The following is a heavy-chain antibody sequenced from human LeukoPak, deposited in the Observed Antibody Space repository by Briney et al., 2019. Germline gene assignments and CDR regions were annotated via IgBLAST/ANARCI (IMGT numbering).Heavy chain of an antibody. V-gene: IGHV4-4*02. CDR3: ARGYDSSGYYYRYYFDY. CDR2: IYHSGST. CDR1: GGSISSSNW. D-gene: IGHD3-22*01. Sequence: PSGTLSLTCAVSGGSISSSNWWTWVRQPPGKGLEWIGEIYHSGSTNYNPSLKSRVTISVDKSKNQFSLKLSSVTAADTAVYYCARGYDSSGYYYRYYFDYWGQGTLVTVSS. J-gene: IGHJ4*02.